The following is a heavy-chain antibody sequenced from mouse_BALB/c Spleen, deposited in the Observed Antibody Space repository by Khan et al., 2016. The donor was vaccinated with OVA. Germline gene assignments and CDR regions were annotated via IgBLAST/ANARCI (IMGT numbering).Heavy chain of an antibody. CDR3: ARLAYYYNSEGFAY. D-gene: IGHD1-1*02. J-gene: IGHJ3*01. CDR1: GFTFSTYG. Sequence: EVELVESGGDLVKTGGSLKPSCAASGFTFSTYGMSWVRQTPDKKLEWVATISSGGHYTYHIDSVKGRFTISRDNAKNILYLQMTSLRSEDTAMYYCARLAYYYNSEGFAYWGQGTLVTVSA. V-gene: IGHV5-6*01. CDR2: ISSGGHYT.